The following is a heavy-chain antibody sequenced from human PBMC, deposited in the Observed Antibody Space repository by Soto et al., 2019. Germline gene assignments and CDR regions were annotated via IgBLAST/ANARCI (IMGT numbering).Heavy chain of an antibody. CDR3: AKDLERTVARQYDI. D-gene: IGHD6-19*01. CDR2: ISAGGGGT. V-gene: IGHV3-23*01. CDR1: GFTFSSYP. J-gene: IGHJ3*02. Sequence: EVQLLESGGGLVQPGGSLRLSCAASGFTFSSYPMIWVRQAPGKGLEWVSAISAGGGGTFYADSVKGRFTISRDNSENTVYLQINTLRAEDTAVYYCAKDLERTVARQYDIWGQGTMVTVSS.